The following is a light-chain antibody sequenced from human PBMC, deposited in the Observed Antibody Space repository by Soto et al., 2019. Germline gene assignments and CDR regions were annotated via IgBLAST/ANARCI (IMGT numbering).Light chain of an antibody. V-gene: IGKV3-11*01. CDR1: QRVSSY. CDR2: DAS. CDR3: QQRSNWPPT. J-gene: IGKJ4*01. Sequence: EIELTQSPATLSLSPGERATLSCRASQRVSSYLAWYQQKPGQAPRLLIYDASNRATGIPARFSGSGSGTDFTLTICSLEPEDFAVYYCQQRSNWPPTFGGGNRWIS.